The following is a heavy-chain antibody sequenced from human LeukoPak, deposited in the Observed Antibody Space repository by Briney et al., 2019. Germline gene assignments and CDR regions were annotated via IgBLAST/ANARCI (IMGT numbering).Heavy chain of an antibody. V-gene: IGHV3-21*01. CDR1: GFTFTSYS. CDR2: ISSRSTYI. CDR3: ARVVGATLDEVWLATLDEGWLDY. J-gene: IGHJ4*02. Sequence: GGSLRLSCAPSGFTFTSYSMNWVRQAPGKGLEWVSSISSRSTYIYYADSVKGRFTISRDNAKNSLYLQMNSLRAEDTAVYYCARVVGATLDEVWLATLDEGWLDYWGQGALVTVSS. D-gene: IGHD1-26*01.